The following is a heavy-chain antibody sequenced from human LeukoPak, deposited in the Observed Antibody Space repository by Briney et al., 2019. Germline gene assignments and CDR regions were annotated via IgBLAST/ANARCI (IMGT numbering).Heavy chain of an antibody. CDR2: INPNSGGT. V-gene: IGHV1-2*02. CDR3: ARDRGDYYDSSGYSFYYYYYMDV. D-gene: IGHD3-22*01. J-gene: IGHJ6*03. Sequence: ASVTVSCKASGYTFTGYYMHWVRQAPGQGLEWMGWINPNSGGTNYAQKFQGRVTMTRDTSISTAYMELSRLRSDDTAVYYCARDRGDYYDSSGYSFYYYYYMDVWGKGTTVTVSS. CDR1: GYTFTGYY.